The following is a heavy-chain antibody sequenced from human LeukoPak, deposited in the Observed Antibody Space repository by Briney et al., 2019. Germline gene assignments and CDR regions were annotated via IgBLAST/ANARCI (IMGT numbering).Heavy chain of an antibody. CDR3: AKEAGQDFGALDAFDV. CDR2: ISSSSSYI. D-gene: IGHD4-17*01. Sequence: GGSLRLSCAASGFTFSDFYMDWVRQAPGKGLEWVSSISSSSSYIYYADSVKGRFTISRDNAKNSLYLQMNSLRAEDTAVYYCAKEAGQDFGALDAFDVWGQGTMVTVSS. J-gene: IGHJ3*01. V-gene: IGHV3-21*01. CDR1: GFTFSDFY.